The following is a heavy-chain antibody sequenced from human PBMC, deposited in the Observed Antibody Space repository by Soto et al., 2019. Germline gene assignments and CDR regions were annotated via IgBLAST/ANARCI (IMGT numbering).Heavy chain of an antibody. V-gene: IGHV4-39*01. CDR1: GASISTPVSS. D-gene: IGHD5-12*01. CDR2: VYYTGDT. CDR3: VRCKLMATFDY. J-gene: IGHJ4*02. Sequence: QVQLMESGPGLVKPSETLSLSCTVSGASISTPVSSWGWVRQSPGTGLQWIGFVYYTGDTYYSPSFKSRVTMSVDTAKNQLSMTLRSMTAADTALFYFVRCKLMATFDYWGQGALVTVSS.